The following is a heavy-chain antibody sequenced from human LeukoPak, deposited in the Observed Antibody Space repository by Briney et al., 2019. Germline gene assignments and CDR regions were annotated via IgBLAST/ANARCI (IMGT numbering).Heavy chain of an antibody. CDR3: ARRFGDNGLFAFDI. Sequence: AESLKISCKGSGYSFTNYWIGWVRQMPGKGLEWMGFIDPGDSDTRYSPSFQGQVTISADKSISAAYLQWSSLKASDTATYYCARRFGDNGLFAFDIWGQGTMVTVSS. CDR1: GYSFTNYW. D-gene: IGHD3-10*01. CDR2: IDPGDSDT. V-gene: IGHV5-51*01. J-gene: IGHJ3*02.